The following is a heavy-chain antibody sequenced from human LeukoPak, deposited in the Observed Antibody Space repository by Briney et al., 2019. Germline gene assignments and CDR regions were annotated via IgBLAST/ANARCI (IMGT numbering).Heavy chain of an antibody. D-gene: IGHD3-10*01. J-gene: IGHJ4*02. CDR3: ARDTHAAGVALRLAD. Sequence: SVKVSFKASGGTLSSYAISWVRQAPGQGLELMGRITPIIGTARYAQKFQGRVTITTDRTTSTAYMELSSLRAEDTAVYYCARDTHAAGVALRLADWGQGTLVTVSS. CDR1: GGTLSSYA. CDR2: ITPIIGTA. V-gene: IGHV1-69*04.